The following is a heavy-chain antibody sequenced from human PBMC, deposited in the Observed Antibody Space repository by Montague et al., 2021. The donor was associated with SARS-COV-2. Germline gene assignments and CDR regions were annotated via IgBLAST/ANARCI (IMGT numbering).Heavy chain of an antibody. D-gene: IGHD3-9*01. CDR2: IHSGGRSS. V-gene: IGHV3-23*03. J-gene: IGHJ4*02. CDR1: GFKFDDSG. Sequence: SLRLSCAASGFKFDDSGMTWVRQAPGKGLEWVSVIHSGGRSSYYGKSVEGRFTVSRDNSKNTVYLQMNNLRAEDTAVYYCAKVGDLMAGYSLVNLDNWGQGTLVIVSS. CDR3: AKVGDLMAGYSLVNLDN.